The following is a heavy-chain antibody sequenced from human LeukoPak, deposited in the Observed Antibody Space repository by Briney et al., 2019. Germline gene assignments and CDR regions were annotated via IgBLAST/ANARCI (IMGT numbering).Heavy chain of an antibody. V-gene: IGHV3-66*02. CDR3: ARGFFNFED. J-gene: IGHJ4*02. D-gene: IGHD3-3*01. CDR1: GISVSGYY. CDR2: IYSGGDT. Sequence: PGGSLRLSCAVSGISVSGYYMSWVRQAPGRGLEWVSVIYSGGDTCYADSVKGRFTVSRDNANNTVDLHMNGLRPEDTAFYYCARGFFNFEDWGRGTLVTVSS.